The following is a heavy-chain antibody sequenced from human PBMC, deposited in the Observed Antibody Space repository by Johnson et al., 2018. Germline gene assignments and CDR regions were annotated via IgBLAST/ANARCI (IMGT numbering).Heavy chain of an antibody. D-gene: IGHD3-22*01. V-gene: IGHV3-30-3*01. Sequence: AAPGFTFSSYAMHWVRQAPGKGLEWVAVISYDGSNKYYADSVKGRFTISRDNSKNTLSLQMNSLRAEDTAVYYCGRVYYDSSGYYRSAEYFQHWGQGTLVTVSS. CDR3: GRVYYDSSGYYRSAEYFQH. J-gene: IGHJ1*01. CDR2: ISYDGSNK. CDR1: GFTFSSYA.